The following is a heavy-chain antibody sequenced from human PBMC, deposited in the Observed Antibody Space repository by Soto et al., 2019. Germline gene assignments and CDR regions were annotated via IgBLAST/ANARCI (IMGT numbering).Heavy chain of an antibody. V-gene: IGHV1-2*02. J-gene: IGHJ4*02. Sequence: ASVKVSCKASGYTFTDYFVHWVRLAPGQGLEWMGWVNPDTGVATFPQKFQGRVTVTRDASINTDYMELTHLTSEDTGIYYCARDPIRGGVPYFFDFWGRGTHVPVSP. D-gene: IGHD3-16*01. CDR2: VNPDTGVA. CDR1: GYTFTDYF. CDR3: ARDPIRGGVPYFFDF.